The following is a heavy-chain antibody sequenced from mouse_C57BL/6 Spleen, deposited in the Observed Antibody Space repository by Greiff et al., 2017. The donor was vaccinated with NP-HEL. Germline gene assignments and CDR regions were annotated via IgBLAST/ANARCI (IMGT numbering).Heavy chain of an antibody. V-gene: IGHV1-55*01. Sequence: QVQLQQPGAELVKPGASVKMSCKASGYTFTSYWITWVKQRPGQGLEWIGDIYPGSGSTNYNEKFKSKATLTVDTSSSTAYMQLSSLTSEDSAVYYCARSTYYYGSSYQGYAMDYWGQGTSVTVSS. D-gene: IGHD1-1*01. CDR1: GYTFTSYW. CDR3: ARSTYYYGSSYQGYAMDY. J-gene: IGHJ4*01. CDR2: IYPGSGST.